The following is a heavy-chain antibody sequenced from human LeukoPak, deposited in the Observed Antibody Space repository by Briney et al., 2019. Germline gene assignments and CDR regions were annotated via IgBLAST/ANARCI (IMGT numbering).Heavy chain of an antibody. CDR1: GYSITSGYY. V-gene: IGHV4-38-2*02. J-gene: IGHJ4*02. CDR2: IYHSGST. Sequence: SETLSLTCTVSGYSITSGYYWGWIRQPPGKGLEWIGSIYHSGSTYYNPSLKTRVTISVDTSKNQFSLKLSSVTAADTAVYYCARDHLDGVTYWGQGTLVTVSS. CDR3: ARDHLDGVTY. D-gene: IGHD5-18*01.